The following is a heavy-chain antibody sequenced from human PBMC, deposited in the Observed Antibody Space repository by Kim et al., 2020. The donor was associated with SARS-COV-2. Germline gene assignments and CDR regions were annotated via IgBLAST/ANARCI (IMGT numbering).Heavy chain of an antibody. CDR3: ARETRRGSSGYTVGY. J-gene: IGHJ4*02. D-gene: IGHD3-22*01. V-gene: IGHV3-21*01. Sequence: GGSLRLSCAASGFTFSSYSMNWVRQAPGKGLEWVSSISSSSSYIYYADSVKGRFTISRDNAKNSLYLQMNSLRAEDTAVYYCARETRRGSSGYTVGYWGQGTLVTVSS. CDR1: GFTFSSYS. CDR2: ISSSSSYI.